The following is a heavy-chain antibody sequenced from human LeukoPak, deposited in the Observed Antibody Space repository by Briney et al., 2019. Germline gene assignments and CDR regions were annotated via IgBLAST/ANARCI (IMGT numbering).Heavy chain of an antibody. V-gene: IGHV4-39*07. J-gene: IGHJ3*02. CDR1: GGSISSSSYY. CDR3: ARLFIVGSTMNAFDI. D-gene: IGHD1-26*01. CDR2: IYYSGST. Sequence: SETLSLTCTVSGGSISSSSYYWGWLRQPPGKGLEWIGSIYYSGSTYYNPSLKSRVTISVDTSKNQFSLKLSSVTAADTAVYYCARLFIVGSTMNAFDIWGQGTMVIVSS.